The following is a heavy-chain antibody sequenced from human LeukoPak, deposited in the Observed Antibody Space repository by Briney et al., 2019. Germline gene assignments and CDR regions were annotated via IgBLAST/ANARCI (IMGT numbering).Heavy chain of an antibody. Sequence: GGSLRLSCAASEFTFSSHAMSWVRQAPGKGLEWVSAISAGGGSIYYADSVKGRFTISRDNYKSTLYLLMNSLRAEDTAVYYCARDEDDYPEEKFSPPGARAPW. CDR1: EFTFSSHA. D-gene: IGHD5-12*01. CDR3: ARDEDDYPEEKFSPPGARAP. J-gene: IGHJ5*02. CDR2: ISAGGGSI. V-gene: IGHV3-23*01.